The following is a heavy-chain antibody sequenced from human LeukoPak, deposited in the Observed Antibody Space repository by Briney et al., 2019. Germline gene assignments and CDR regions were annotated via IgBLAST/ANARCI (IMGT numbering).Heavy chain of an antibody. CDR3: ARDLSDAFDFDY. Sequence: GGSLRLSCAASGFTFSSYGMHWVRQAPGKGLEWVAVIWYDGSNKYYADSVKGQFTISRDNSKNTLYLQMNSLRAEDTAVYYCARDLSDAFDFDYWGQGTLVTVSS. CDR1: GFTFSSYG. J-gene: IGHJ4*02. D-gene: IGHD3-16*01. CDR2: IWYDGSNK. V-gene: IGHV3-33*01.